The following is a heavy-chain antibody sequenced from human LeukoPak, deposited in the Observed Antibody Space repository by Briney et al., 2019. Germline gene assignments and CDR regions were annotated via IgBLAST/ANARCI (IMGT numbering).Heavy chain of an antibody. D-gene: IGHD3-9*01. Sequence: ASVKVSCKASGYTLTDYGMHWVRQAPGQGLEWMGRINPNSGGTNYAQKFQGRVTMTRDTPISTAYMELSRLRSDDTAVYYCARETSLRYFDSYFDYWGQGTLVTVSS. CDR1: GYTLTDYG. CDR3: ARETSLRYFDSYFDY. J-gene: IGHJ4*02. V-gene: IGHV1-2*06. CDR2: INPNSGGT.